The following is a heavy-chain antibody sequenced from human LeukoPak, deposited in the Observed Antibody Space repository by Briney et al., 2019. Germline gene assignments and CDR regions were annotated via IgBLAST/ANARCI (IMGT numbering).Heavy chain of an antibody. CDR2: VNPNGGDT. Sequence: ASVTVSCTSSGSSFAVYHMHWVRQAPGQGLEWMGWVNPNGGDTNYAQKFQGRVTMTRDTSVSTAYMELSGLRSDDTAVYYCARGADFWSGYNDYWGQGTLVSVSS. V-gene: IGHV1-2*02. D-gene: IGHD3-3*01. CDR3: ARGADFWSGYNDY. J-gene: IGHJ4*02. CDR1: GSSFAVYH.